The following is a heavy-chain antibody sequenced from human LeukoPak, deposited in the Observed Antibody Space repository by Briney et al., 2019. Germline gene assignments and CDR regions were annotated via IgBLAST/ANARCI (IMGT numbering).Heavy chain of an antibody. CDR1: VFMFHDYA. CDR3: ARESESSGWYDY. J-gene: IGHJ4*02. CDR2: ISGDGGST. V-gene: IGHV3-43*02. D-gene: IGHD6-19*01. Sequence: GGSVRLSCAAPVFMFHDYAIHWVRQAPWKGLEWVSLISGDGGSTFYVDSVKGRFTISRQNSKNSLYLQMNSLRSDDTALYYCARESESSGWYDYWGQGTLVTVSS.